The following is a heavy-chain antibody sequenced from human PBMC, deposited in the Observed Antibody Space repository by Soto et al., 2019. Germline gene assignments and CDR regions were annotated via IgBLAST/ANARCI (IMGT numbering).Heavy chain of an antibody. D-gene: IGHD2-15*01. CDR1: GITFSNYA. CDR3: AKRRGVARRSAFDF. CDR2: ISGSGVTI. V-gene: IGHV3-23*01. Sequence: GGSLRLSCAASGITFSNYAMTWVRQAPGKELEWVSIISGSGVTIYYADSVQGRFTISRDSSKNTLYLQMNFLTAEDTALYYCAKRRGVARRSAFDFWGQGTMVTVSS. J-gene: IGHJ3*01.